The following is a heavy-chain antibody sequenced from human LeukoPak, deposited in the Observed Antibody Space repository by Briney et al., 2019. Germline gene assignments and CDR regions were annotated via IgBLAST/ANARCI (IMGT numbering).Heavy chain of an antibody. D-gene: IGHD5-24*01. CDR3: ARSDIEMATIGV. Sequence: ASVKVSCKASGGTFSSYAISWVRQAPGQGLEWMGGIIPIFGTANYAQRFQGRVTITADESTSTAYMELSSLRSEDTAVYYCARSDIEMATIGVWGQGTLVTVSS. V-gene: IGHV1-69*13. CDR2: IIPIFGTA. J-gene: IGHJ4*02. CDR1: GGTFSSYA.